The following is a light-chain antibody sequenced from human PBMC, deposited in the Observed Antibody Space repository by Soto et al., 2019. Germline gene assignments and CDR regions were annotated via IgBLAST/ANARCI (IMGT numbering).Light chain of an antibody. CDR1: QSVSSY. CDR2: DAS. J-gene: IGKJ1*01. CDR3: QQRSNWPPTWT. Sequence: EIVLTQSPATLSLSPGERATLSCRASQSVSSYLAWYQQKPGQAPRLLIYDASNRATGIPARFSGSGSGTHFTLTISSRGPEDFAVYYCQQRSNWPPTWTFGQGTKVEIK. V-gene: IGKV3-11*01.